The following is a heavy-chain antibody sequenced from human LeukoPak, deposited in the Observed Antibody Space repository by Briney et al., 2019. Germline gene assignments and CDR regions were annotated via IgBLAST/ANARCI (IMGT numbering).Heavy chain of an antibody. CDR3: ARGSGYDYPEYFDY. Sequence: PSETLSLTCTVSSGSISSYYWSWIRQPPGKGLEWIGYIYSSGSTNYNPSLKSRVTISVDTSKNQFSLRLSSVTAADTAVYYCARGSGYDYPEYFDYWGQGTLVTVSS. J-gene: IGHJ4*02. D-gene: IGHD5-12*01. CDR2: IYSSGST. CDR1: SGSISSYY. V-gene: IGHV4-59*01.